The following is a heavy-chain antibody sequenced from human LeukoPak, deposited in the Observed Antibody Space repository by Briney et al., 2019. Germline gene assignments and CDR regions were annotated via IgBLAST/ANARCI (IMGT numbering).Heavy chain of an antibody. Sequence: ASVKVSCKASGYTFTNYGISWVRQAPGQGLEWMGWISAYNGHTKYAQKVQGRITMTRDTSTSTAYMELRSLRSDDTAVYYCARDGHRRYHYDSSGREDAFDIWGQGTMVTVSS. J-gene: IGHJ3*02. CDR3: ARDGHRRYHYDSSGREDAFDI. CDR1: GYTFTNYG. D-gene: IGHD3-22*01. V-gene: IGHV1-18*01. CDR2: ISAYNGHT.